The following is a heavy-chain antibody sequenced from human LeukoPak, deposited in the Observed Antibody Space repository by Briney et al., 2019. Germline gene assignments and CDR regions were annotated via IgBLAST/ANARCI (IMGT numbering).Heavy chain of an antibody. CDR1: GFTFSSYE. V-gene: IGHV3-48*03. CDR2: IIIRGGTI. D-gene: IGHD2-2*01. J-gene: IGHJ4*02. Sequence: PGGSLRLSCAASGFTFSSYEMNWVRQAPGKGLEWVSYIIIRGGTIYYADSVKGRFTISRDNSKNTLYLQMNSLRAEDTAVYYCAKYGPEYCTSTSCSIDYWGQGTLVTV. CDR3: AKYGPEYCTSTSCSIDY.